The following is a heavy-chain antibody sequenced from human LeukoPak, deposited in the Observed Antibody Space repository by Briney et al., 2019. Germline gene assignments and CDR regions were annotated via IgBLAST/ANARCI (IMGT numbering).Heavy chain of an antibody. D-gene: IGHD3-9*01. Sequence: SETLSLTCTVSGGSISSYYWSWIRQPAGKGLEWIGRIYTSGSTNYNPSLKSRVTMSVDKSTNQLSLKLSSVTAADTAVYYCARHILTSGSVEWGQGTLVTVSS. CDR3: ARHILTSGSVE. CDR2: IYTSGST. V-gene: IGHV4-4*07. J-gene: IGHJ4*02. CDR1: GGSISSYY.